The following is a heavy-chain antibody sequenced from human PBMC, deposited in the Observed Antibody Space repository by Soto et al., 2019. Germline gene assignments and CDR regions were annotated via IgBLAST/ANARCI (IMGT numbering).Heavy chain of an antibody. CDR3: ARDGSSTANWLDP. V-gene: IGHV4-31*03. J-gene: IGHJ5*02. CDR1: GASLHIGGYY. CDR2: IYYTGVT. D-gene: IGHD2-2*01. Sequence: SETLSLTCTVSGASLHIGGYYWAWIRQNPGKGLEWIGYIYYTGVTYYNPSLGSRVNIXVXXXXXXXSLELTSVTAADTAVYYCARDGSSTANWLDPWGQGLLVTVSS.